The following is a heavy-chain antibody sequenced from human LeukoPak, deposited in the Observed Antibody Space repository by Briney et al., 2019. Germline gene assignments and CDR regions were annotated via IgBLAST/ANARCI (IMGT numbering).Heavy chain of an antibody. J-gene: IGHJ6*02. CDR1: GGSVTSGGYY. V-gene: IGHV4-31*03. CDR3: ARISAGRYGMDV. Sequence: TQTLSLTCTVSGGSVTSGGYYWSWIRQHPGKGLEWIGYVYYTGSTYYNPSLKSRVTISPDTSKNQFSLKVSSVTAADTAVYYCARISAGRYGMDVWGQGTTVTVSS. CDR2: VYYTGST. D-gene: IGHD6-6*01.